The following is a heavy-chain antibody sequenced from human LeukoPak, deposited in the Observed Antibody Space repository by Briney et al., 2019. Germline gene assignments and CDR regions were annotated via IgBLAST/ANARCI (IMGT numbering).Heavy chain of an antibody. CDR3: AKDRGTVTNYYYYYYMDV. Sequence: GGSLRLSCAASGFTFSSYGMHWVRQAPGKGLEWVAVISYDGSNKYYADSVKGRFTISRDNSKNTLYLQMNSLRAEDTAVYYCAKDRGTVTNYYYYYYMDVWGKGTTVTVSS. D-gene: IGHD4-17*01. CDR2: ISYDGSNK. V-gene: IGHV3-30*18. CDR1: GFTFSSYG. J-gene: IGHJ6*03.